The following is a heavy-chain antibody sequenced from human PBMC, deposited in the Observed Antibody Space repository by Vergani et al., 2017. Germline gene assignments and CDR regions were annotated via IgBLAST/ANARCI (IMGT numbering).Heavy chain of an antibody. CDR1: GGSVSSGSYY. J-gene: IGHJ3*02. Sequence: QVQLQESGPGLVKPSETLSLTCTVSGGSVSSGSYYWSWIRQPPGKGLEWIGYIYYSGSTNYNPSLKSRVTISVDTSKNQFSLKLSSVTAADTAVYYCARDQYVGAVAGPNAFDIWGQGTMVTVSS. V-gene: IGHV4-61*01. CDR2: IYYSGST. D-gene: IGHD6-19*01. CDR3: ARDQYVGAVAGPNAFDI.